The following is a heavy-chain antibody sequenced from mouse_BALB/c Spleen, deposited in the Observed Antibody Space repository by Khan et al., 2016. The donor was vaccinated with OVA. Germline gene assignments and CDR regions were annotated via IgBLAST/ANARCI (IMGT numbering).Heavy chain of an antibody. CDR3: AREEALYHVDH. V-gene: IGHV1-76*01. CDR2: IYPGPDNS. D-gene: IGHD3-2*02. CDR1: GYIFTSYW. J-gene: IGHJ2*01. Sequence: QVQLKQSGAELVRPGASVKLSCKTSGYIFTSYWIHWVKQRSGQGLEWIARIYPGPDNSYYNEKFKDKATLTADKSSSTAYMQLSSLKSEDSDVYFCAREEALYHVDHWGQGTTLTVSS.